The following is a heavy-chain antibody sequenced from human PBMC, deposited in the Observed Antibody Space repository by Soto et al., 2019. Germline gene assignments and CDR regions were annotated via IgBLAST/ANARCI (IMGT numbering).Heavy chain of an antibody. CDR1: GGPFSSGGYY. D-gene: IGHD3-10*01. CDR2: IYYNGDT. J-gene: IGHJ4*02. V-gene: IGHV4-31*03. CDR3: ARGDYMVSSVFDY. Sequence: TLSLTCTVSGGPFSSGGYYWSWIRQEPGKGLEWIGYIYYNGDTSYNPSLKGRVTISADTSKTQFALKLSSVTAADTAVYYCARGDYMVSSVFDYWGQGMLVTVSS.